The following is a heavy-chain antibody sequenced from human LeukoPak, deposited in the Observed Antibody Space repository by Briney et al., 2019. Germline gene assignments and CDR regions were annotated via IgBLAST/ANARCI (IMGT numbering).Heavy chain of an antibody. J-gene: IGHJ4*02. Sequence: GGSLRLSCAASGFTVSSNYMSWVRQAPGKGPEWVSVIYSGGSTYYADSVKGRFTMSRDNSKNTLYLQMNSLRGEDTGVYYCARSSSTWYYFDSWGQGTLVTVSS. CDR1: GFTVSSNY. CDR3: ARSSSTWYYFDS. CDR2: IYSGGST. V-gene: IGHV3-66*01. D-gene: IGHD6-13*01.